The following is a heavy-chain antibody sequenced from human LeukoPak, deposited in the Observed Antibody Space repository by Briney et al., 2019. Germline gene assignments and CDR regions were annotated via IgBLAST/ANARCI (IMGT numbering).Heavy chain of an antibody. Sequence: SETLSLTCTVSGGSISSYYWSWIRQPPGKGLEWIGYIYYSGSTNCNPSLKSRVTISVDTSKNQFSLKLSSVTAADTAVYYCARGGYYYDSSGTIDYWGQGTLVTVSS. D-gene: IGHD3-22*01. CDR2: IYYSGST. J-gene: IGHJ4*02. CDR3: ARGGYYYDSSGTIDY. V-gene: IGHV4-59*01. CDR1: GGSISSYY.